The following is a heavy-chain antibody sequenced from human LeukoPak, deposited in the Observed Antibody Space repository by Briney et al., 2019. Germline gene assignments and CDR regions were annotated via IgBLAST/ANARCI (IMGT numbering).Heavy chain of an antibody. CDR3: AREKTGSLFDY. CDR1: GGTFSSYA. CDR2: IIPIFGTA. Sequence: CXASGGTFSSYAISWVRQAPGQGLEWMGGIIPIFGTANYAQKFQGRVTITADKSTSTAYMELSSLRSEDTAVYYCAREKTGSLFDYWGQGTLVTVSS. D-gene: IGHD3-10*01. J-gene: IGHJ4*02. V-gene: IGHV1-69*06.